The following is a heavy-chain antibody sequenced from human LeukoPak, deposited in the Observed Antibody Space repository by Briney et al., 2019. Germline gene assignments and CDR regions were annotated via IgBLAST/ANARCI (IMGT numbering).Heavy chain of an antibody. CDR2: IKKDGSEK. J-gene: IGHJ4*02. CDR1: GFAFSSYW. D-gene: IGHD3-22*01. Sequence: GGSLRLSCAASGFAFSSYWMSWVRQAPGKGLEWVASIKKDGSEKYYVDSVKGRFTVSRDNAKNSLYLQMNSLRAEDTAVYYCARDLYRIVVVPHYFDYWGQGTLVTVSS. V-gene: IGHV3-7*01. CDR3: ARDLYRIVVVPHYFDY.